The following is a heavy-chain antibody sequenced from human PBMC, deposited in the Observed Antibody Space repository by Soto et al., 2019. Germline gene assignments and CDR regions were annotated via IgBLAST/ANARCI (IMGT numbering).Heavy chain of an antibody. CDR1: GGTFSSYA. D-gene: IGHD6-13*01. V-gene: IGHV1-69*10. CDR2: IIPIFGIA. J-gene: IGHJ6*03. CDR3: ARGFPYSSSWYYYYYYMDV. Sequence: ASVKVSCKASGGTFSSYAISWVRQAPGQGLEWMGGIIPIFGIANYAQKFQGRVTITADKSTSTAYMELSSLRSEDTAVYYCARGFPYSSSWYYYYYYMDVWGKGTTVTVSS.